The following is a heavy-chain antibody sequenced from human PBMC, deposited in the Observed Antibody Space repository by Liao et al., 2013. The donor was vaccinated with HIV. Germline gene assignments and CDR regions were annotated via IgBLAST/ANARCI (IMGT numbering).Heavy chain of an antibody. CDR3: ARTDVEMATTTFDY. CDR2: IYYSGST. CDR1: GGSISSYY. Sequence: QVQLQESGPGLVKPSETLSLTCTVSGGSISSYYWSWIRQPPGKGLEWIGYIYYSGSTNYNPSLKSRVTISVDTSKNQFSLKLSSVTAADTAVYYCARTDVEMATTTFDYWGQGTLVTVSS. J-gene: IGHJ4*02. V-gene: IGHV4-59*01. D-gene: IGHD5-24*01.